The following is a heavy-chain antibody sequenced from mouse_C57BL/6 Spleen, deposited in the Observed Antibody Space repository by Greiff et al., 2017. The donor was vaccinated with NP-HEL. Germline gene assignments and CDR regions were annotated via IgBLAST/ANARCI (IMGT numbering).Heavy chain of an antibody. CDR2: IWSGGST. D-gene: IGHD1-1*01. V-gene: IGHV2-2*01. J-gene: IGHJ4*01. CDR1: GFSLTSYG. Sequence: VKLQESGPGLVQPSQSLSITCTVSGFSLTSYGVHWVRQSPGKGLEWLGVIWSGGSTDYNAAFISRLSISKDNSKSQVFFKMNSLQADDTAIYYCARNNYYGSSKAMDYWGQGTSVTVSS. CDR3: ARNNYYGSSKAMDY.